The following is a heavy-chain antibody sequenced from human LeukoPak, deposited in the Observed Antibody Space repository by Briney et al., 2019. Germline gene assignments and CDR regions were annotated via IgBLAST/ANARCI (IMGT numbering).Heavy chain of an antibody. Sequence: PSETLSRTCAVYGDSFGGYYWSWIRQSPGTGLEWIGEVNDRGTTNYNPNLKSRVTISVVTSSNQFSLKLTSVTAADTAIYFCATRRGGPYPYYFDHWDQGALVTVSS. CDR2: VNDRGTT. CDR3: ATRRGGPYPYYFDH. J-gene: IGHJ4*02. CDR1: GDSFGGYY. D-gene: IGHD1/OR15-1a*01. V-gene: IGHV4-34*01.